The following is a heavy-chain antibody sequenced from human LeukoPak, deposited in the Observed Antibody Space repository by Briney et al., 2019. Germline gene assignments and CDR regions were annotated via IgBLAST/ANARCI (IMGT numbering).Heavy chain of an antibody. D-gene: IGHD2/OR15-2a*01. CDR2: VYPGGGP. Sequence: SETLSLTCTVSGGSISTHFWSWVRQTAGQGLEWIGRVYPGGGPNYNPSLESRVTMSRDTSKNQFSLSLSSVTAADTAVYYCTRGLHTSLPFHWGQGIRVTVSA. J-gene: IGHJ4*02. V-gene: IGHV4-4*07. CDR3: TRGLHTSLPFH. CDR1: GGSISTHF.